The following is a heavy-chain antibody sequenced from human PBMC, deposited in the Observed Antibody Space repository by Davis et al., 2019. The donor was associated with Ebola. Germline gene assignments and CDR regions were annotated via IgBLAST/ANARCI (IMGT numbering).Heavy chain of an antibody. J-gene: IGHJ6*02. D-gene: IGHD3-10*01. CDR3: ARDHNIGGYYYYGMDV. V-gene: IGHV4-61*01. Sequence: MPGGSLRLSCIVSGASVSGSNYDWSWIRQPPGKGLEWIGYIYNTRTTNYNPSLKSRVTISVDTSKNQFSLKLSSVTAADTAVYYCARDHNIGGYYYYGMDVWGQGTTVTVSS. CDR2: IYNTRTT. CDR1: GASVSGSNYD.